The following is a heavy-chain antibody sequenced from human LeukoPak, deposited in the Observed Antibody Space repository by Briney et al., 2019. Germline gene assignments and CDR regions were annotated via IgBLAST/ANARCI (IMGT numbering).Heavy chain of an antibody. J-gene: IGHJ6*03. V-gene: IGHV3-48*01. D-gene: IGHD5-24*01. CDR2: ISISSRTI. CDR3: ARGAGREMDYYYMDV. CDR1: GFTFSDYS. Sequence: PGGSLRLSCAASGFTFSDYSMNWVRQAPGKGLEWVSYISISSRTIYYADSVKGRFTISRDNAKNSLYLQMNSLRAEDTAVYYCARGAGREMDYYYMDVWAKGTTVTVSS.